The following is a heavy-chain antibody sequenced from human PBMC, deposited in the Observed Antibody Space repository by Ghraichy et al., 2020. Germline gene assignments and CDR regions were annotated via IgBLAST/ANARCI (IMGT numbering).Heavy chain of an antibody. CDR1: GFTFSDYG. Sequence: GGSLRLSCAASGFTFSDYGMHWVRQAPGKGLEWVAVIWYDGRSKNYVDSVKGRFTISRDNSKNTLSLQMNSLRAEDTAVYYCARDKIPGRDYYYYMDVWGKGTTVTVSS. V-gene: IGHV3-33*01. CDR3: ARDKIPGRDYYYYMDV. CDR2: IWYDGRSK. D-gene: IGHD2-2*02. J-gene: IGHJ6*03.